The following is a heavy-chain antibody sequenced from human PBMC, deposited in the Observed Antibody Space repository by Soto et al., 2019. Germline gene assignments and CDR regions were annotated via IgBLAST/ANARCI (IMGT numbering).Heavy chain of an antibody. CDR2: ISSSSSYT. J-gene: IGHJ4*02. Sequence: QVQLVESGGGLVKPGGSLRLSCAASGFTFSDYYMSWIRQAPGKGLEWVSYISSSSSYTNYADSVKGRFTISRDNAKNSLYLQMNSLRAEDTAVYYCARRALGELRHDYWGQGTLVTVSS. V-gene: IGHV3-11*05. CDR3: ARRALGELRHDY. CDR1: GFTFSDYY. D-gene: IGHD1-26*01.